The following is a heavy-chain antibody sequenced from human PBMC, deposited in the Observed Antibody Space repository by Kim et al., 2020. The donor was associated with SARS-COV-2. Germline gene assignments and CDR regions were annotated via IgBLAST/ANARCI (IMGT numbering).Heavy chain of an antibody. J-gene: IGHJ6*02. V-gene: IGHV3-9*01. CDR1: GFTFGDYA. CDR3: AKDMGYKRYFDWSNYGMDV. D-gene: IGHD3-9*01. CDR2: ISWNSGSI. Sequence: GGSLRLSCAASGFTFGDYAMHWVRQAPGKGLEWVSGISWNSGSIGYADSVKGRFTISRDNAKNSLYLQMNSLRAEDTALYYCAKDMGYKRYFDWSNYGMDVWGQGATVTVSS.